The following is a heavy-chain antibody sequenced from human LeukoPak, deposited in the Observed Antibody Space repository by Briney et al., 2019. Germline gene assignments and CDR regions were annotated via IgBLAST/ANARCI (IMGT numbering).Heavy chain of an antibody. D-gene: IGHD6-19*01. J-gene: IGHJ6*03. CDR3: AKGAAVTYYYYMDV. CDR2: ISGSGGST. V-gene: IGHV3-23*01. Sequence: GGSLRLSCAASGFTFSSYAMSWVRQAPGKGLEWVSPISGSGGSTYYADSVKGRFTISRDNSKNTLYLQMNSLRAEDTAVYYCAKGAAVTYYYYMDVWGKGTTVTVSS. CDR1: GFTFSSYA.